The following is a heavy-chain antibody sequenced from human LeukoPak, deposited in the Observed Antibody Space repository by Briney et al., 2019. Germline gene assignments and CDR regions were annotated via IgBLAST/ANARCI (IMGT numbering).Heavy chain of an antibody. J-gene: IGHJ4*02. CDR3: ARGFVVVPAAMKY. CDR1: GGSFSGYY. V-gene: IGHV4-34*01. CDR2: INHSGST. D-gene: IGHD2-2*01. Sequence: PSETLSLTCAVYGGSFSGYYWSWIRQPPGKGLEWIGEINHSGSTNYNPSLKSRVTISVDTSKNQFSLKLSSVTAADTAVYYCARGFVVVPAAMKYGGQETRVTVSS.